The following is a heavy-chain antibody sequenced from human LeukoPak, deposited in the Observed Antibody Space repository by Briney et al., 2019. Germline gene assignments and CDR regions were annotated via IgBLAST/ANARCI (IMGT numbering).Heavy chain of an antibody. J-gene: IGHJ4*02. CDR3: ARSGTGYSSGWPLFDY. CDR2: IIPVLDIS. D-gene: IGHD6-19*01. Sequence: SVKVSCKASGDVFNNFAFSWVRQAPRQGLEWVGRIIPVLDISNYAQKFQGRVTVTADKSTATAYMELRSLSSDDTAVYYCARSGTGYSSGWPLFDYWGQGTLITVSS. CDR1: GDVFNNFA. V-gene: IGHV1-69*04.